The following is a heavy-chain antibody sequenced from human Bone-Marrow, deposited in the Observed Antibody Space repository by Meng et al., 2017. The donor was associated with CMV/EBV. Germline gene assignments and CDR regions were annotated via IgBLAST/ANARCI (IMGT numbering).Heavy chain of an antibody. J-gene: IGHJ4*02. V-gene: IGHV3-11*04. CDR1: GFTFSDYY. CDR3: ARDLGGAAGTIGY. Sequence: GESLKISCAASGFTFSDYYMSWIRQAPGKGLEWVSYISSSGSTIYYADSVKGRFTISRDNAKNSLYLQMNSLRADDTAVYYCARDLGGAAGTIGYWGQGTLVTVSS. CDR2: ISSSGSTI. D-gene: IGHD2-15*01.